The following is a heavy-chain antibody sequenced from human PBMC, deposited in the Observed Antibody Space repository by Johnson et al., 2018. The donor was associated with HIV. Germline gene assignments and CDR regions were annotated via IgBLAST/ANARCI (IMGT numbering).Heavy chain of an antibody. Sequence: VQLVESGGGLVQPGGSLRLSCAASGFTLSDSYMSWIRQAPGKGLEWVSYISSSGSTIYYADSVKGRFTISRDNAKNSLYLQMNSLRAEDTAVYYCASPSSGYSGVKAFDIWGHGTMVTVSS. CDR1: GFTLSDSY. D-gene: IGHD3-22*01. CDR2: ISSSGSTI. CDR3: ASPSSGYSGVKAFDI. V-gene: IGHV3-11*04. J-gene: IGHJ3*02.